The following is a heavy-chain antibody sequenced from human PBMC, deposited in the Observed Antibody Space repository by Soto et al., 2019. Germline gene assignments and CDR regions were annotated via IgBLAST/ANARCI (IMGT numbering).Heavy chain of an antibody. CDR1: GFTFDDYA. D-gene: IGHD3-3*01. CDR3: AKGTFGAGLLFYFDY. J-gene: IGHJ4*02. V-gene: IGHV3-9*01. CDR2: ISWNSGSI. Sequence: EVQLVESGGGLVQPGRSLRLSCAASGFTFDDYAMHWVRQAPGKGLEWVSGISWNSGSIGYADSVKGRFTISRDNAKNSLYLQMNSLRAEDTALYYCAKGTFGAGLLFYFDYWGQGTLVTVSS.